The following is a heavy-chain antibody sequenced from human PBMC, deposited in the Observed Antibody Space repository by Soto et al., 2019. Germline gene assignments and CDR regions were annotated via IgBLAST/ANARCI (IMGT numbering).Heavy chain of an antibody. CDR1: GFTFRSYS. D-gene: IGHD5-12*01. J-gene: IGHJ4*02. V-gene: IGHV3-64D*06. Sequence: GGSLRLSCAASGFTFRSYSMNWVRQAPGKGLEYVSGIRGNGDPPFYADSVKGRFTISRDNSKNTLYLHMSSLSADDTAIYYCVKSRGGNNFDFFDWGQGALVTVSS. CDR3: VKSRGGNNFDFFD. CDR2: IRGNGDPP.